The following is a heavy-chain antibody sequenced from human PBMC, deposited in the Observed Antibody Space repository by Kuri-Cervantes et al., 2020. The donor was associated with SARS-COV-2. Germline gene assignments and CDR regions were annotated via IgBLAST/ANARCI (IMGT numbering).Heavy chain of an antibody. CDR3: ARGGYDFWSGYYGEDYYYYYGMDV. V-gene: IGHV3-30*01. CDR2: ISYDGSNK. Sequence: GGSLRLSCAASGFTFRSYAMHWVRQAPGKGLEWVAVISYDGSNKYYADSVKGRFTISRDNSKNTLYLQMNSLRAEDTAVYYCARGGYDFWSGYYGEDYYYYYGMDVWGQGTTVTVSS. D-gene: IGHD3-3*01. J-gene: IGHJ6*02. CDR1: GFTFRSYA.